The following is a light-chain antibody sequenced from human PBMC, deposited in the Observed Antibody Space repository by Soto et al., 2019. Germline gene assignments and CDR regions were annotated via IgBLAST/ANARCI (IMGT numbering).Light chain of an antibody. V-gene: IGKV1-39*01. CDR1: QSIRNY. J-gene: IGKJ1*01. Sequence: DIQMTQSPSSLSASVGDRVTITCRASQSIRNYLNWYQQKPGKAPKLLIYAASSLQSGVPSRFSGSGSATDFTLTISSLQPEDFATYYCQQTYSLPRTFGQGTKVDIK. CDR3: QQTYSLPRT. CDR2: AAS.